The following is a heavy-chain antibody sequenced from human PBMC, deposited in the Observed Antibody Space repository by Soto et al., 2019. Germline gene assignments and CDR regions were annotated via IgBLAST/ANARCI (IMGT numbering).Heavy chain of an antibody. D-gene: IGHD5-12*01. J-gene: IGHJ2*01. V-gene: IGHV3-21*01. CDR3: ARDLIVATPYWYFDL. Sequence: EVQLVESGGGLVKPGGSLRLSCAASGFTFSSYSMNWVRQAPGKGLEWVSSISSSSSYIYYADSVKGRFTISRDNAKNSLYLQMNSLRAEDTAVYYCARDLIVATPYWYFDLWGRGTLVTVSS. CDR2: ISSSSSYI. CDR1: GFTFSSYS.